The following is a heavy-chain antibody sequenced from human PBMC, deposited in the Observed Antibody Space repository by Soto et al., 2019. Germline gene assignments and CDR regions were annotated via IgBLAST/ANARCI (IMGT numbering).Heavy chain of an antibody. CDR3: ARHGHGGDYLYYYYDMDV. CDR1: GYSFTSYW. J-gene: IGHJ6*04. D-gene: IGHD4-17*01. CDR2: IDPSDSYT. Sequence: GESLKISCKGSGYSFTSYWISWVRQMPGKGLEWMGRIDPSDSYTNYSPSFQGHVTISADKSISTAYLQWSSLKASDTAMYYCARHGHGGDYLYYYYDMDVWGKGTTVTVSS. V-gene: IGHV5-10-1*01.